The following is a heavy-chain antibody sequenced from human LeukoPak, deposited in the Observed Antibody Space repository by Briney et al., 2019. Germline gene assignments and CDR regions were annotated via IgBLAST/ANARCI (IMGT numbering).Heavy chain of an antibody. CDR3: ARWGLP. D-gene: IGHD3-16*01. V-gene: IGHV3-74*01. CDR2: INSDGS. CDR1: GFTISSYW. Sequence: GGSLRLSCTASGFTISSYWMHWVRQAPGKGPVWVSRINSDGSKYADSVKGRFTISRDNAKNTLYLQMNSLRAEDTAVYYCARWGLPWGQGTLVTVSS. J-gene: IGHJ5*02.